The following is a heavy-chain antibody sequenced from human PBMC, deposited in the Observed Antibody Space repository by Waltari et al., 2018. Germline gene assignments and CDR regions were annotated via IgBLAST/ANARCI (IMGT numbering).Heavy chain of an antibody. Sequence: QLQLVESGGGVVQPGRSLRLSCAGSGFILSNYAMHWVRQAPGKGLEWVALISYDGINRHYPDSVKGRFTVSRDNSNNTLFLQMNNLRPEDTAVYYCVGDGHLEDIVVKVYPYYFDYWGQGTLVTVSS. D-gene: IGHD2-8*01. CDR3: VGDGHLEDIVVKVYPYYFDY. CDR2: ISYDGINR. CDR1: GFILSNYA. V-gene: IGHV3-30-3*01. J-gene: IGHJ4*02.